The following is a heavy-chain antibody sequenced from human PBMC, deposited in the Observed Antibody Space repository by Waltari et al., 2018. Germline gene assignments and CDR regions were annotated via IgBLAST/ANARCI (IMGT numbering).Heavy chain of an antibody. J-gene: IGHJ4*02. CDR1: GTSFGDPH. CDR3: VRDLPRYSTNWDGDF. CDR2: LNPNTGGT. V-gene: IGHV1-2*02. D-gene: IGHD6-13*01. Sequence: QVQLVQSGAEVKRPGASVKVSCKASGTSFGDPHIPWVRQAPGQGLEWMGWLNPNTGGTNYAQKFQGRVTMTRDTSISTAYMELSRLNSDDTAMFFCVRDLPRYSTNWDGDFWGQGTLVTVST.